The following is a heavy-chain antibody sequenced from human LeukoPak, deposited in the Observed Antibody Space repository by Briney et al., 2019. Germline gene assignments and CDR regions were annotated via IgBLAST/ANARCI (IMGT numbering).Heavy chain of an antibody. Sequence: TSETLSLTCSVSGGSISSYHWSWIRQPAGKGLEWIGRIYTSGITNYSPSLKSRVTMSVDTSKNQLSLKLSSVTAADTAVYYCARVFALYSTSSGGTFDIWGQGTTVTVSS. D-gene: IGHD6-6*01. CDR1: GGSISSYH. J-gene: IGHJ3*02. CDR3: ARVFALYSTSSGGTFDI. V-gene: IGHV4-4*07. CDR2: IYTSGIT.